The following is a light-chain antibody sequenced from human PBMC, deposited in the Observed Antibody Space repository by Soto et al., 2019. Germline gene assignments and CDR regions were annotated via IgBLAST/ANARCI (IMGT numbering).Light chain of an antibody. Sequence: EIVMTQSPATLSVSPGERATLSCRASQSVSSNLAWYQQKPGQAPRLLVYGASTRATGIPDRFSGSGSGTDFIFTISRLEPEDFAVYYCQQYGSSWTFGQGTKVDIK. V-gene: IGKV3-20*01. CDR2: GAS. CDR3: QQYGSSWT. CDR1: QSVSSN. J-gene: IGKJ1*01.